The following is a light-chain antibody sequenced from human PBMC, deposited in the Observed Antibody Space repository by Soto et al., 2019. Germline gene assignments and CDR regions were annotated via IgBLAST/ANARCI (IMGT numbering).Light chain of an antibody. V-gene: IGKV3-20*01. Sequence: ETVMTQSPVTLSVSPGDTATLSCRASQRVSSHLAWYQQKPGQAPRLLIYAASTRATGIPVRFSGSGSGTDFTLTISRLEPEDFAVYYCQQYGSSPWTFGQGTKVDI. CDR3: QQYGSSPWT. J-gene: IGKJ1*01. CDR2: AAS. CDR1: QRVSSH.